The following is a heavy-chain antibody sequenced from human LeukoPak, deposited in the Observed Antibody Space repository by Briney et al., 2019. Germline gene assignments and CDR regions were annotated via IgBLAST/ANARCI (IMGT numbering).Heavy chain of an antibody. Sequence: ASVKVSCKASGYTFTSYGISWVRQAPGQGLEWMGWINPNSGGTNYAQKFQGRVTMTRDTSISTAYMELSRLTSDDTAVYYCARSGSEGATNGYYWGQGTLVTVSS. CDR2: INPNSGGT. D-gene: IGHD1-26*01. CDR1: GYTFTSYG. CDR3: ARSGSEGATNGYY. V-gene: IGHV1-2*02. J-gene: IGHJ4*02.